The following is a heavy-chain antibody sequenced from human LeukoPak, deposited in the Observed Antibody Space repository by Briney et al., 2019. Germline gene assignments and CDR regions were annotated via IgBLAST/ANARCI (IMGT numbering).Heavy chain of an antibody. CDR2: ISAYNGNT. V-gene: IGHV1-18*01. CDR1: GYTFTSYG. Sequence: GSSVKVSCKASGYTFTSYGISWVRQAPGQGLEWMGWISAYNGNTNYAQKLQGRVTMTTDTSTSTAYMELRSLRSDDTAVYYCARDSDSSGYYYLHCFDYWGQGTLVTVSS. CDR3: ARDSDSSGYYYLHCFDY. D-gene: IGHD3-22*01. J-gene: IGHJ4*02.